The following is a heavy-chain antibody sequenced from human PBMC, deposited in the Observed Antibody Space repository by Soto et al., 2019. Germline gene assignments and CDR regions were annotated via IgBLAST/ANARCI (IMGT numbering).Heavy chain of an antibody. Sequence: GGSLRLSCAASWFTVSSNYMSWVRQAPGKGLEWVSVIYSGGSTYYADSVKGRFTISRDNSKNTLYLQMNSLRAEDTAVYYCARGGAAAADPPYYYYGMDVWGQGTTVTVSS. CDR2: IYSGGST. D-gene: IGHD6-13*01. CDR3: ARGGAAAADPPYYYYGMDV. J-gene: IGHJ6*02. V-gene: IGHV3-53*01. CDR1: WFTVSSNY.